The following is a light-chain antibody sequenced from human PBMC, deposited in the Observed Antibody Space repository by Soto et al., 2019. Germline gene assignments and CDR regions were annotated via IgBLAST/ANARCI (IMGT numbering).Light chain of an antibody. V-gene: IGLV2-14*01. Sequence: QSALTQPASVSGSPGQSITISCTGTSSDDGGYNYVSWYQQHPGKAPKLMIYDVSNRPSGVSNRFSGSKSGNTASLTISGLQAEDEADYYCSSYTSSSTIFGTGTKLTVL. J-gene: IGLJ1*01. CDR2: DVS. CDR3: SSYTSSSTI. CDR1: SSDDGGYNY.